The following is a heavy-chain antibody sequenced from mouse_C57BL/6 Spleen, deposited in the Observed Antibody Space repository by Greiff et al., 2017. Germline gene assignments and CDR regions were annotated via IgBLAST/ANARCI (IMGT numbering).Heavy chain of an antibody. J-gene: IGHJ1*03. V-gene: IGHV1-82*01. Sequence: QVQLQQSGPELVKPGASVKISCKASGYAFSSSWMNWVKQRPGQGLEWIGRIYPGDGDTNYNGKFKGKATLTADKSSSTAYMQLSSLTSEDSAVYVCARRNGYEYWYFDVWGTGTTVTVSS. CDR2: IYPGDGDT. D-gene: IGHD2-2*01. CDR3: ARRNGYEYWYFDV. CDR1: GYAFSSSW.